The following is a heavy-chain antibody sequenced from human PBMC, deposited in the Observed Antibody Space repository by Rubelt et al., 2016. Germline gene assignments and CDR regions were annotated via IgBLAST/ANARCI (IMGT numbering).Heavy chain of an antibody. Sequence: QVQLQQWGAGLLKPSETLSLTCAVYGGSFSGYYWSWIRQPPGKGLEWIGEINHSGSTNYNPSLKSRVTISVDTSKNQFSLKLSSVTAADTAVYYLARWHPQPYGSGSYYINPFDYYYYSMDVWGQGTTVTVSS. CDR1: GGSFSGYY. CDR2: INHSGST. V-gene: IGHV4-34*01. D-gene: IGHD3-10*01. J-gene: IGHJ6*02. CDR3: ARWHPQPYGSGSYYINPFDYYYYSMDV.